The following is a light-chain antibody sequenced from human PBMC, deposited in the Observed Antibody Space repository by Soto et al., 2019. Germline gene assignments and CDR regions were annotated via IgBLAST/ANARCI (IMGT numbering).Light chain of an antibody. J-gene: IGKJ4*01. CDR3: VQALQSPLT. CDR1: QSLLHSNGYNY. CDR2: LGS. V-gene: IGKV2-28*01. Sequence: EIVMTQSPVSLPVIPGEPASISCGSSQSLLHSNGYNYLDWYLQKPGQSPQLLIYLGSHRASGVPDRFSGSGSDTDFTLKISRVEADDVGVYFCVQALQSPLTFGGGTKVAI.